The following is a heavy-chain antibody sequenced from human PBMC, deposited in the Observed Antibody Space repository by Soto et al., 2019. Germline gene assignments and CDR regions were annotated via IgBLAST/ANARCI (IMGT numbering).Heavy chain of an antibody. J-gene: IGHJ4*02. CDR3: ARVGSGAAAGVIGY. CDR1: GFTFISYS. CDR2: ISSSSSTI. Sequence: PWGSLRLSCAASGFTFISYSINCVRQAPGKGMEWVSYISSSSSTIYYAGSVKGRFTISRDNAKNSLYLQMNSLRDEDTAVYYCARVGSGAAAGVIGYWGQGTLVTVSS. V-gene: IGHV3-48*02. D-gene: IGHD6-13*01.